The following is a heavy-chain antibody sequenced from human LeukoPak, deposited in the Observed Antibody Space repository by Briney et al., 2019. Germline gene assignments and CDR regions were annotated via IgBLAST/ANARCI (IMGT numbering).Heavy chain of an antibody. CDR1: GFTFSSYW. CDR3: AKAQRITIFGVVTSLDY. CDR2: IKQDGSEK. Sequence: GGSLRLSCAASGFTFSSYWMSWVRQAPGKGLEWVANIKQDGSEKYYVDSVKGRFTISRDNAKNSLYLQMNSLRAEDTAVYYCAKAQRITIFGVVTSLDYWGQGTLVTVSS. V-gene: IGHV3-7*01. J-gene: IGHJ4*02. D-gene: IGHD3-3*01.